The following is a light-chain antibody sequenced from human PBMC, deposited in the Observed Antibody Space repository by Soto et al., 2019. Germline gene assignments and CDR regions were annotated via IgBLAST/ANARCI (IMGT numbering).Light chain of an antibody. J-gene: IGKJ4*01. CDR3: QKYDSVLLI. V-gene: IGKV1-27*01. CDR1: QAINNY. Sequence: DIQITQSPSSLSASVGHTVTITSRACQAINNYVAWYQQKPGKCPQLLIYAASTLQSGVPSRFSGSGSGTDFTLTISSLQPEDVATYYCQKYDSVLLIFGGGTKVDI. CDR2: AAS.